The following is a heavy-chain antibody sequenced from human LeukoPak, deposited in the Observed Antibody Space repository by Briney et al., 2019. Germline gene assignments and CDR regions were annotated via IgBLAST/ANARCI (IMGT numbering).Heavy chain of an antibody. V-gene: IGHV1-69*06. J-gene: IGHJ4*02. Sequence: GASVKVSCKASGGTFSSYAIGWVRQAPGQGLEWMGGIIPIFGTANYAQKFQGRVTITADKSTSTAYMELSSLRPEDTAVYYCAVDSSGYYLIGYWGQGTLVTVSS. D-gene: IGHD3-22*01. CDR2: IIPIFGTA. CDR3: AVDSSGYYLIGY. CDR1: GGTFSSYA.